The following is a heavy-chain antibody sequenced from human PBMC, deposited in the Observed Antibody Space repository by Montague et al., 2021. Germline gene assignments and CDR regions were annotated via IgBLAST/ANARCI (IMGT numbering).Heavy chain of an antibody. J-gene: IGHJ5*02. D-gene: IGHD1-26*01. CDR1: GASISSKYF. CDR3: AVGSESAWELLHH. Sequence: SETLSLTCTVSGASISSKYFWSWVRQPLGKGLEWIGDIYHGTTSYSPSLKGRLTVSMDTSKNQFSLKLSSVTAADTAIYYCAVGSESAWELLHHWGQGILVTVSS. CDR2: IYHGTT. V-gene: IGHV4-4*02.